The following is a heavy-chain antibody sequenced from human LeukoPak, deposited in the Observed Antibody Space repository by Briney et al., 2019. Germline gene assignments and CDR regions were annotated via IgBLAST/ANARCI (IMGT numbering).Heavy chain of an antibody. J-gene: IGHJ5*02. V-gene: IGHV4-34*01. CDR3: ATLAAELYNWFDP. CDR1: GGSFSGYY. Sequence: KSSETLSLTCAVYGGSFSGYYWSWIRQPPGKGLEWIGEINHSGSTNYNPSLKSRVTISVDTSKNQFSLKLSSVTAADTAVYYCATLAAELYNWFDPWGQGTLVTVSS. CDR2: INHSGST. D-gene: IGHD6-13*01.